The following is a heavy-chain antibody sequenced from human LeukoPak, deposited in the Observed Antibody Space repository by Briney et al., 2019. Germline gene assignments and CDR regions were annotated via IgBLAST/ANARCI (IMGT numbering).Heavy chain of an antibody. V-gene: IGHV1-24*01. CDR3: ATAPDMSWYFDL. Sequence: ASVKVSCKASGYTFTSYGISWVRQAPGQGLEWMGGFDPEDGETIYAQKFQGRVTMTEDTSTDTAYMELSSLRSEDTAVYYCATAPDMSWYFDLWGRGTLVTVSS. J-gene: IGHJ2*01. CDR1: GYTFTSYG. CDR2: FDPEDGET. D-gene: IGHD2-15*01.